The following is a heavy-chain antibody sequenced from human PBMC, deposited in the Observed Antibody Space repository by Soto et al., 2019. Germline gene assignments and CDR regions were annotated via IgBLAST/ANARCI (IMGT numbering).Heavy chain of an antibody. V-gene: IGHV4-61*01. J-gene: IGHJ4*02. CDR2: ISSTGSS. D-gene: IGHD3-9*01. Sequence: LQQSGPGPVRPSETLSLTCTVSGGSVTSRSYSWFWIRQPPGKALEWIGWISSTGSSTYNPSPNNRVNKSIATPDNQFTLCLGSVTAAHTARHSCASLQDIINGYSFDSWGQGSLGIVSS. CDR1: GGSVTSRSYS. CDR3: ASLQDIINGYSFDS.